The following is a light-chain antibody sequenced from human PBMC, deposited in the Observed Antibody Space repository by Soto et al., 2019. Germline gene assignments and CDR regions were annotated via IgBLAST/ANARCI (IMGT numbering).Light chain of an antibody. V-gene: IGKV3-20*01. CDR3: LQYGSSPRT. CDR1: QSVSNNY. Sequence: EIVLTQSPGTLSLSPGERATLSCRASQSVSNNYLTWYQQKPGKAPRLLIYGASSRATGIPDRFSGYGYGTEFTLTIRRLEPEDLAVYYYLQYGSSPRTFGQGTKVDIK. J-gene: IGKJ1*01. CDR2: GAS.